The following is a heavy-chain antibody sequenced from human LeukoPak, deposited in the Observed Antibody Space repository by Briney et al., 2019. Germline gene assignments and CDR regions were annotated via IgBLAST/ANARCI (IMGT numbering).Heavy chain of an antibody. CDR2: ISSSSSTI. CDR3: ARDQEWGELPELDY. CDR1: GFTFSSYS. D-gene: IGHD1-26*01. V-gene: IGHV3-48*02. Sequence: TGGSLRLSCAASGFTFSSYSMNWVRQAPGKGLEWVSYISSSSSTIYYADSVKGRFTISRDNAKNSLYLQMNSLRDEDTAVYYCARDQEWGELPELDYWGQGTLVTVSS. J-gene: IGHJ4*02.